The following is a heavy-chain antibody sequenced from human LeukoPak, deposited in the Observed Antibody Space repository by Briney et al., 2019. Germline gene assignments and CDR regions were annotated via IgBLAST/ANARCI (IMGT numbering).Heavy chain of an antibody. CDR3: ARRRYCSGGSCYGWFDP. D-gene: IGHD2-15*01. CDR2: IIPILGIA. V-gene: IGHV1-69*04. J-gene: IGHJ5*02. CDR1: GGTFSSYA. Sequence: SVKVSCRASGGTFSSYAISWVRQAPGQGLEWMGRIIPILGIANYAQKFQGRVTITADKSTSTAYMELSSLRSEDTAVYYCARRRYCSGGSCYGWFDPWGQGTLVTVSS.